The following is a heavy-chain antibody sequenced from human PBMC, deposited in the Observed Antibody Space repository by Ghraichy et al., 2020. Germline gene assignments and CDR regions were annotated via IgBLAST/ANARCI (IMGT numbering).Heavy chain of an antibody. CDR2: IIHTGGT. D-gene: IGHD6-13*01. V-gene: IGHV4-34*12. Sequence: SETLSLSCAVYGGSFSGYYWSWIRQPPGKGLEWIGEIIHTGGTNYNPSLKSRVSISVDTSKNQFSLRLSSVTAADTAVYYCARTRRDSNSWFLDYWRQGTLVTVSS. CDR3: ARTRRDSNSWFLDY. CDR1: GGSFSGYY. J-gene: IGHJ4*02.